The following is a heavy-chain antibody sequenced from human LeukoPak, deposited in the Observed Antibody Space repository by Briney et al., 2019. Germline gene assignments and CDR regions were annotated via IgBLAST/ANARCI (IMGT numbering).Heavy chain of an antibody. CDR1: GFTFSSYS. V-gene: IGHV3-21*04. J-gene: IGHJ4*02. D-gene: IGHD3/OR15-3a*01. CDR2: ISSSSSYI. CDR3: ARVPGTYPHLDYVEEY. Sequence: GGSLRLSCAASGFTFSSYSMNWVRQAPGKGLEWVSSISSSSSYIYYADSVKGRFTISRDNAKNSLYLQMNSLRAEDTAVYYCARVPGTYPHLDYVEEYWGQGTLVTVSS.